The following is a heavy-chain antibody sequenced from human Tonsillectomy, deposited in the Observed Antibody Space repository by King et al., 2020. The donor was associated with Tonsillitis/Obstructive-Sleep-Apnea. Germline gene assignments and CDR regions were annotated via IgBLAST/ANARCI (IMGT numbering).Heavy chain of an antibody. Sequence: QLVQSGGGLVQPGRSLRLSCAASAFTFDDYAMHWVRQAPGKGLEWVSGINWNSGTMGYAASVKGRFTISRDNAKNSLYLQMNSLRGEDTALYYCAKGGFLEWLLDYWGQGTLVTVSS. D-gene: IGHD3-3*01. CDR3: AKGGFLEWLLDY. J-gene: IGHJ4*02. V-gene: IGHV3-9*01. CDR1: AFTFDDYA. CDR2: INWNSGTM.